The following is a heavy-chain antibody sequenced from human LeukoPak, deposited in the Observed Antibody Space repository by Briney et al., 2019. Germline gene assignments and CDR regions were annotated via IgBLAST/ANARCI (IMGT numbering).Heavy chain of an antibody. J-gene: IGHJ4*02. CDR3: ARDRCERATCRNEESPSEQSI. Sequence: PGGSLRLSCAAAGFTFSDYCMSWIRQAPGKGLEWVSYISSGGRSIYYADSVKGRFTISRDDAKSSLYLQINSLRAEDTAVYYCARDRCERATCRNEESPSEQSIWGQGTLVTVSS. CDR1: GFTFSDYC. V-gene: IGHV3-11*01. CDR2: ISSGGRSI. D-gene: IGHD6-6*01.